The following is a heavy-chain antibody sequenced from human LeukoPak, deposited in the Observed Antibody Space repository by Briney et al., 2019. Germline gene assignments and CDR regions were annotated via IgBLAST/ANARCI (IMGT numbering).Heavy chain of an antibody. CDR2: IYYSGST. V-gene: IGHV4-59*01. CDR1: GGSISSYY. D-gene: IGHD6-19*01. Sequence: NTSETLSLTCTVPGGSISSYYWSWIRQPPGKGLEWIGYIYYSGSTNYNPSLKSRVTISVDTSKNQFSLKLSSVTAADTAVYYCARAETVAGTDYFDYWGQGTLVTVSS. CDR3: ARAETVAGTDYFDY. J-gene: IGHJ4*02.